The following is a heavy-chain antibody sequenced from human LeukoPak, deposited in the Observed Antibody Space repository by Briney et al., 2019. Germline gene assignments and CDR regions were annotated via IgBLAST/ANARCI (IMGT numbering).Heavy chain of an antibody. CDR2: IYYSGST. V-gene: IGHV4-39*01. J-gene: IGHJ4*02. D-gene: IGHD3-9*01. Sequence: SETLSLTCTVSGGSISSSSYYWGWIRQPPGKGLEWIGSIYYSGSTYYNPSLKSRVTISVDTSKNQFSLKLSSVTAADTAVYYCASLDDDILTGLDYWGQGTLVTVSS. CDR3: ASLDDDILTGLDY. CDR1: GGSISSSSYY.